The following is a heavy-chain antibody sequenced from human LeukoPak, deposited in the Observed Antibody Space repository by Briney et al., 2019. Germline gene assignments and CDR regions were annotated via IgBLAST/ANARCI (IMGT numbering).Heavy chain of an antibody. CDR1: RFTLRNYW. D-gene: IGHD6-13*01. Sequence: GGSLRVSCVASRFTLRNYWMRWVLEAPGQGVGGVANIKQDGCEKYYVDSVKGRFTIPRHNAKNSLYLQMNSLRAEDTAVYYCARDMAAAVLDCYYYGMDVWGQGTTVTVSS. J-gene: IGHJ6*02. V-gene: IGHV3-7*01. CDR3: ARDMAAAVLDCYYYGMDV. CDR2: IKQDGCEK.